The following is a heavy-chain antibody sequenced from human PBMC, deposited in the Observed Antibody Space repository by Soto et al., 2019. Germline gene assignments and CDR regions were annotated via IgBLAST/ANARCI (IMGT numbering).Heavy chain of an antibody. V-gene: IGHV3-7*01. CDR2: IKQDGGEK. J-gene: IGHJ6*03. CDR3: ARDDHYYYMDV. Sequence: GGSLRLSCAASGVTFSSYSMNWVRQAPGKGLEWVANIKQDGGEKCYVDSVKGRFTISRDNAKNSLYLQMNSLRAEDTAVYYCARDDHYYYMDVWGKGTTVTVSS. CDR1: GVTFSSYS.